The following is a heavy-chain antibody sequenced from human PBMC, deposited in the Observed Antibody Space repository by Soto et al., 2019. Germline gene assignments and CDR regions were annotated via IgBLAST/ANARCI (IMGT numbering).Heavy chain of an antibody. Sequence: GGSLRLSCAASGFTFSSYAMSWVRQAPGKGLEWVSAISGSGGSTYYADSVKGRFTISRDNSKNTLYLQMNSLRAEDTAVYYCAKDLVSRNDFYCSGGSCYVNWFDPWGQGTLVTVSS. CDR2: ISGSGGST. CDR3: AKDLVSRNDFYCSGGSCYVNWFDP. CDR1: GFTFSSYA. J-gene: IGHJ5*02. V-gene: IGHV3-23*01. D-gene: IGHD2-15*01.